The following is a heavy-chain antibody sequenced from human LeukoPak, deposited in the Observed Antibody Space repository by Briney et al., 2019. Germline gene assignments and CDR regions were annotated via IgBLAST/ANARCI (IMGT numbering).Heavy chain of an antibody. CDR2: IYTSGST. Sequence: SETLSLTCTVSGGSISGDYWTWIRQPAGKGLEWIGRIYTSGSTNYNPSLKSRVTISVDTSKNQFSLKLSPVTAADTAVYYCAAQQWLATYAAGGYAFDIWGQGTMVTVSS. D-gene: IGHD6-19*01. V-gene: IGHV4-4*07. CDR1: GGSISGDY. CDR3: AAQQWLATYAAGGYAFDI. J-gene: IGHJ3*02.